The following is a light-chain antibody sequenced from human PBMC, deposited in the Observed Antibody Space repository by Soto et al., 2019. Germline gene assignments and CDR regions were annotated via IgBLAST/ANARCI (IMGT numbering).Light chain of an antibody. J-gene: IGKJ4*01. CDR2: AAS. V-gene: IGKV1-27*01. CDR1: LPISNY. Sequence: DIQMTQSPSSLSASVGDRVTITGRASLPISNYLAWHQQKPGKIPNLLIYAASTLQAGVPSRFSGSGSGTDFTLTISSLQPEDVAAYYCQKYNSAPLTFGGGTKVDIK. CDR3: QKYNSAPLT.